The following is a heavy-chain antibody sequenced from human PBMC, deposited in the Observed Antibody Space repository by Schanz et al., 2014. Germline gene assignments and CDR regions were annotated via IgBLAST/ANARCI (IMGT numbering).Heavy chain of an antibody. V-gene: IGHV3-11*01. CDR1: GFIFSDYY. CDR2: ISSSSSTR. D-gene: IGHD3-10*01. J-gene: IGHJ4*02. Sequence: QVQLVESGGGLVKPGGSLRLSCAASGFIFSDYYMAWIRQAPGKGPEYVSYISSSSSTRYYADSVKGRFTISRDNSKNTLYLQMNSLRAEDTAVYYCARIGGSVFDYWAQGTLVTVSS. CDR3: ARIGGSVFDY.